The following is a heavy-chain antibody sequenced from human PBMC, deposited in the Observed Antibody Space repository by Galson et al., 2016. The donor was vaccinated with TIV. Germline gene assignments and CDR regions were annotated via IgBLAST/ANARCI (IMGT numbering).Heavy chain of an antibody. Sequence: SLRLSCATSGITFTSYGIHWVRQAPGKGLEWLAVMSHDGNKENYADSVRGRFTMSRDVPKSTFYLQMGSLEVEDTAVYFCAKDRLWEEWLEPLDLWGQGTLVTVSS. D-gene: IGHD6-19*01. CDR1: GITFTSYG. J-gene: IGHJ5*02. V-gene: IGHV3-33*03. CDR2: MSHDGNKE. CDR3: AKDRLWEEWLEPLDL.